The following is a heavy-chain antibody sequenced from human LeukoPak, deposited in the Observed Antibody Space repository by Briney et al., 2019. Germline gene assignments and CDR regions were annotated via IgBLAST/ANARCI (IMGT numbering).Heavy chain of an antibody. Sequence: SETLSLTCAVYGGSFSGYYWSWIRQPPGKGLEWIGEINHSGSTNYNPSLKSRVTISLDTSKSHFSLKLSSVTAADTAVYYCARFRVGGSYYGTFDYWGQGTLVTVSS. CDR2: INHSGST. J-gene: IGHJ4*02. D-gene: IGHD1-26*01. CDR1: GGSFSGYY. V-gene: IGHV4-34*01. CDR3: ARFRVGGSYYGTFDY.